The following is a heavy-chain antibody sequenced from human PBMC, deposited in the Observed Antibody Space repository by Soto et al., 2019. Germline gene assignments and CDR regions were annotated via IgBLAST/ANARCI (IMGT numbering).Heavy chain of an antibody. CDR3: AKDNTMVRVRRWYY. D-gene: IGHD3-10*01. Sequence: PGGSLRLSCAASGFTFSSYSLHWVRQAPGKGLEWVAVIAYDGSTYYADSVKGRFTISRDNSKNTLYLQMNSLRAEDTAVYYCAKDNTMVRVRRWYYWGQGTLVTV. CDR2: IAYDGST. CDR1: GFTFSSYS. J-gene: IGHJ4*02. V-gene: IGHV3-30-3*01.